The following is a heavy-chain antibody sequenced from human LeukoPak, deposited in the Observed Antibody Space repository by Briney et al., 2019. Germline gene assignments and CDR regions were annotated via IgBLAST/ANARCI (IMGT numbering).Heavy chain of an antibody. D-gene: IGHD6-19*01. V-gene: IGHV3-23*01. CDR2: ISGSGGST. CDR1: GFTFSSYA. CDR3: AKVRFGSSGQLDY. J-gene: IGHJ4*02. Sequence: GGSLRLSCAASGFTFSSYAMSWVRQAPGKGLEWVSAISGSGGSTYYADSVKGRFTISRDNSKNTLYPQMNSLRAEDTAVYYCAKVRFGSSGQLDYWGQGTLVTVSS.